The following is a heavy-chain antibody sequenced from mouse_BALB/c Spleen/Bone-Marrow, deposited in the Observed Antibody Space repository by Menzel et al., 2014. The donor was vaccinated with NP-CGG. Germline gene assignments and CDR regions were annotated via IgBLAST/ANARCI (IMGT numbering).Heavy chain of an antibody. CDR1: GFDFSRYW. Sequence: EVKVVESGGGLVQPGGSLKLSCAASGFDFSRYWMTWVRQAPGKGLEWIGEINPASSTINYTPSLKDKFIISRDNAKNXLYLQMSKVRSEDTALYYCAKNYYYGYVAYWGQGTLVTVSA. V-gene: IGHV4-1*02. CDR3: AKNYYYGYVAY. CDR2: INPASSTI. D-gene: IGHD1-2*01. J-gene: IGHJ3*01.